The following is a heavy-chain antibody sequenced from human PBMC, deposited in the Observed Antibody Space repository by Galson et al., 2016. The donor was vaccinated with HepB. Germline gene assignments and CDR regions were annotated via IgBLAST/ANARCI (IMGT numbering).Heavy chain of an antibody. V-gene: IGHV4-34*01. Sequence: SETLSLTCTLNGGSFRDYYWSWIRQPPGKGLEWIGEVNHSGSTNYNPSLKTRATVSLDTSETQFSLNLTSVTAADTAVYYCAGGTRYNWNYLDYWGQGNLVTVSS. CDR2: VNHSGST. J-gene: IGHJ4*02. CDR1: GGSFRDYY. D-gene: IGHD1-20*01. CDR3: AGGTRYNWNYLDY.